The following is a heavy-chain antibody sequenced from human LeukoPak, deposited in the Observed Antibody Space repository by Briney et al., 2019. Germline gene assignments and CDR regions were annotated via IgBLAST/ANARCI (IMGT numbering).Heavy chain of an antibody. CDR1: GGSFSGYY. D-gene: IGHD5-18*01. CDR2: INHSGST. CDR3: ARAWSYGYSNFDY. J-gene: IGHJ4*02. V-gene: IGHV4-34*01. Sequence: SETLSLTCAVYGGSFSGYYWSWIRQPPGKGLEWIGEINHSGSTNYNPSLKSRVTISVDTSKNQFSPKLSSVTAADTAVYYCARAWSYGYSNFDYWGQGTLVTVSS.